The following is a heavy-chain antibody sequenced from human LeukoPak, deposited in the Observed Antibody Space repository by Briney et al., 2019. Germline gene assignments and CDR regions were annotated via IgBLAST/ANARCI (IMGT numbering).Heavy chain of an antibody. J-gene: IGHJ4*02. CDR2: ISYDGSNK. Sequence: GRSLRLSCAASGFTFSSYAMHWVRQAPGKGLEWVAVISYDGSNKYYADSVKGRFTISRDNSKNTLYLQMNSLRAEDTAVYYCARDRMLGYCTNGVCSFIDYWGQGTLVTVSS. V-gene: IGHV3-30-3*01. CDR3: ARDRMLGYCTNGVCSFIDY. CDR1: GFTFSSYA. D-gene: IGHD2-8*01.